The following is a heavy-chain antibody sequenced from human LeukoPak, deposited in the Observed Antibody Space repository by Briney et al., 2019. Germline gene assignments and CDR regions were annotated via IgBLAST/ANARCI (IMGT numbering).Heavy chain of an antibody. V-gene: IGHV4-59*01. Sequence: SETLSLTCSVSGDFISSYYWSWIRQPPGKGLEWMGYIYDSGSTNYNPSLKSRVTISVDTSKNQFSLNLSSVTAADTAVYYCARRLTYDFWSGYWFDPWGQGTLVTVSS. D-gene: IGHD3-3*01. J-gene: IGHJ5*02. CDR2: IYDSGST. CDR1: GDFISSYY. CDR3: ARRLTYDFWSGYWFDP.